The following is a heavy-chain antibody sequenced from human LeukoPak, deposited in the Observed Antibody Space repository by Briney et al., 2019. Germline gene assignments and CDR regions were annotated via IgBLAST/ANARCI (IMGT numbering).Heavy chain of an antibody. Sequence: PGGSLRLSCAASGFTFNNYGMHWVRQAPGKGLEWVAVISYDGSYKYYADSVKGRFTISRDNSKNTLYLQMNSLRAEDTAVYYCARVGTGEWDLPFEYWGQGTLVTVSS. V-gene: IGHV3-30*03. CDR3: ARVGTGEWDLPFEY. J-gene: IGHJ4*02. CDR2: ISYDGSYK. D-gene: IGHD3-16*01. CDR1: GFTFNNYG.